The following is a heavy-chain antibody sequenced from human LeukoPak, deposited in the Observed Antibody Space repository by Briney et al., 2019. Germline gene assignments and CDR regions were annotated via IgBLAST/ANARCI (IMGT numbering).Heavy chain of an antibody. CDR3: ARTTEGYCRGRSCYSYYYYMDV. J-gene: IGHJ6*03. Sequence: SSETLSLTCTVSGGSISSYYWSWIRQPPGKGLEWIGEINHSGSTNYNPSLKSRVTISVDTSKNQFSLKLSSVTAADTAVYYCARTTEGYCRGRSCYSYYYYMDVWGKGTTVTVSS. V-gene: IGHV4-59*01. CDR1: GGSISSYY. CDR2: INHSGST. D-gene: IGHD2-15*01.